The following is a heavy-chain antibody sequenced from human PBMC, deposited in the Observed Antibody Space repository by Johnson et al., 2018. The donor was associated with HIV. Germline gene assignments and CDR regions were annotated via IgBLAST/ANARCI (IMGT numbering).Heavy chain of an antibody. CDR1: GLSFTGDW. CDR3: TTDVPGGPYYNAFDI. Sequence: VQLVESGGGLVKPGGSLTLSCAVSGLSFTGDWVSWVRQAPGKGLEWVSVIYSGGSTYYADSVKGRFTISRDNSKNTLYLQMNSLKTEDTALYYCTTDVPGGPYYNAFDIWGQGTMVTVSS. D-gene: IGHD1-26*01. V-gene: IGHV3-66*01. CDR2: IYSGGST. J-gene: IGHJ3*02.